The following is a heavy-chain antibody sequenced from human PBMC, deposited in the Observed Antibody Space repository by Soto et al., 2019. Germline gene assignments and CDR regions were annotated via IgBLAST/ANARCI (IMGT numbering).Heavy chain of an antibody. V-gene: IGHV3-30-3*01. CDR2: ISYDGSNK. Sequence: GGSLRLSCAASGFTFSSYAMHWVRQAPGKGLEWVAVISYDGSNKYYADSVKGRFTISRDNSKNTLYLQMNSLRAEDTAVYYCARPLADIVVVVAAALIWGQGTLVTVSS. D-gene: IGHD2-15*01. CDR3: ARPLADIVVVVAAALI. CDR1: GFTFSSYA. J-gene: IGHJ4*02.